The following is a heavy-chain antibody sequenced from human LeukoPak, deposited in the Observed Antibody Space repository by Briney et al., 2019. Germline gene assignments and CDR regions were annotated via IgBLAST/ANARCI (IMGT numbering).Heavy chain of an antibody. CDR3: ARDQRSDYNYLPGY. V-gene: IGHV1-46*01. Sequence: ASVRLSCKAFGYTFTRCYMHWVRQAPGQGLEWMGMINPSGGSTDYAQNFQGRVTMTRDTSTSTVYMELSSLRSEDTAVYFCARDQRSDYNYLPGYWGQGTLVTVSS. CDR1: GYTFTRCY. J-gene: IGHJ4*02. CDR2: INPSGGST. D-gene: IGHD5-24*01.